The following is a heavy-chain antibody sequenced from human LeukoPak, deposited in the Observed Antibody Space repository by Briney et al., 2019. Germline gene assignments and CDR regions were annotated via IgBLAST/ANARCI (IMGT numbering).Heavy chain of an antibody. CDR2: IDWDGDE. V-gene: IGHV2-70*11. D-gene: IGHD6-19*01. J-gene: IGHJ4*02. CDR1: GFSLTTSGMC. Sequence: SGPTLVNPTQTLTLTCTFSGFSLTTSGMCVSWIRQPPGKALEWLARIDWDGDEWYSTSLRTRLTISKDTSKNQVVLTMTNVDPVDTATYYCARKGSGWNYFDYWGRGTLVTVSS. CDR3: ARKGSGWNYFDY.